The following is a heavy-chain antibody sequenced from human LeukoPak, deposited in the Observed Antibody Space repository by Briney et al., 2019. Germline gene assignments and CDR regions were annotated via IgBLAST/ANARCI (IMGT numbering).Heavy chain of an antibody. CDR2: VYYSGSA. V-gene: IGHV4-39*01. CDR1: GGSISSSYYY. D-gene: IGHD1-7*01. J-gene: IGHJ5*02. CDR3: ARQGGTLNWFDP. Sequence: SETLSLTCNVSGGSISSSYYYWGWIRQPPGKGLEWIGSVYYSGSAYYNPSLKSRVAISVDTSKNQFSLKLSSVTAADTAVYYCARQGGTLNWFDPWGQGTLVTVSS.